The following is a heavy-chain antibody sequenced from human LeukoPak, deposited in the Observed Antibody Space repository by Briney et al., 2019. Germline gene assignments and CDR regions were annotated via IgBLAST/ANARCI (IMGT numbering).Heavy chain of an antibody. CDR3: ARAGKFPDY. CDR2: IYYSGST. J-gene: IGHJ4*02. V-gene: IGHV4-30-4*07. CDR1: GGSISSGGYS. Sequence: SQTLSLTCAVSGGSISSGGYSWSWLRQPPGKGLEWIGYIYYSGSTYYNPSLKSRVTISVDTFKNQFSLKLSSVTAADTAVYYCARAGKFPDYWGQGTLVTVSS.